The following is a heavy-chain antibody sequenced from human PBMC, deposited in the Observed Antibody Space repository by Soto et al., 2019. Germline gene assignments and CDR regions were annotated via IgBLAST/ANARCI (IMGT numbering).Heavy chain of an antibody. D-gene: IGHD5-18*01. CDR3: ARGGAYSYDNPDY. J-gene: IGHJ4*02. V-gene: IGHV3-74*01. CDR2: INSDGSST. CDR1: GFTFSSYW. Sequence: GGSLRLSCAASGFTFSSYWMHWVRQAPGKGLVWVSRINSDGSSTSYADSVKGRFTISRDNAKNTLYLQMNSLRAEDTAVYYCARGGAYSYDNPDYWGQGTLVTVSS.